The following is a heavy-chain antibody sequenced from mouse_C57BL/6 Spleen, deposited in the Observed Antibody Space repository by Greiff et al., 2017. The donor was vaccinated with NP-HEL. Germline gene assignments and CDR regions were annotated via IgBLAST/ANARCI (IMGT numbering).Heavy chain of an antibody. CDR3: ALYGSSHEDYYFDY. D-gene: IGHD1-1*01. V-gene: IGHV1-69*01. J-gene: IGHJ2*01. CDR2: IDPSDSYT. Sequence: QVQLQQPGAELVMPGASVKLSCKASGYTFTSYWVHWVKQRPGQGLEWIGEIDPSDSYTNYNQKFKGKSTLTVDKSSSTAYMQLSSLTSEDSAVYYCALYGSSHEDYYFDYWGQGTTLTVSS. CDR1: GYTFTSYW.